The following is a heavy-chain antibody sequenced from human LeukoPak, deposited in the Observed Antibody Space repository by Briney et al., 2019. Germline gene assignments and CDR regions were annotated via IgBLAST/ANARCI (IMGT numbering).Heavy chain of an antibody. J-gene: IGHJ4*02. CDR2: IYSGGST. D-gene: IGHD2-15*01. Sequence: GGSLRLSCAASGFTVSSNYMTWVRQAPGKGLEWVSVIYSGGSTYYADSVKGRFTISRDNSKNTLYLQMHSLRVEDTAVYYCARDFCSAGSCYPDNWGQGTLVTVSS. CDR1: GFTVSSNY. V-gene: IGHV3-66*01. CDR3: ARDFCSAGSCYPDN.